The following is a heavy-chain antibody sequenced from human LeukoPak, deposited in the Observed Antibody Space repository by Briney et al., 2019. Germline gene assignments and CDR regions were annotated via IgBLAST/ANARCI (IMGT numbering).Heavy chain of an antibody. CDR2: ISYDGSNK. CDR1: GFTFSSYA. Sequence: GGSLRLSCAASGFTFSSYAMHWVRQAPGKGLEWVAVISYDGSNKYYADSVKGRFTISRDNSKNTLYLQMNSLRAEDTAVYYCAREPYIAAAYNWFDPWGQGTLVTVSS. V-gene: IGHV3-30-3*01. J-gene: IGHJ5*02. CDR3: AREPYIAAAYNWFDP. D-gene: IGHD6-13*01.